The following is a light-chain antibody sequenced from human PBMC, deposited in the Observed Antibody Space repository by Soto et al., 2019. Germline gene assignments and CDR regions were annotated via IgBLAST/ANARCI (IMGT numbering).Light chain of an antibody. Sequence: DIQMTQSPSSVSASVGDRVTITCRASQDISRWLAWFQQKPGKAPKVLIYAASSLQSGVSSRFSGSGSGTDFTLTITSLQPEDSATYYCQQAISYPLTFGGGTKVEF. J-gene: IGKJ4*01. CDR2: AAS. V-gene: IGKV1-12*01. CDR1: QDISRW. CDR3: QQAISYPLT.